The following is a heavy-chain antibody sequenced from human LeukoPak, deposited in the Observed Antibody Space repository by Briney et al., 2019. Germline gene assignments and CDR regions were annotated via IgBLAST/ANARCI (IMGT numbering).Heavy chain of an antibody. Sequence: SVKVSCKASGGTFSSYAISWVRQAPGQGLEWMGGIIPIFGTANYAQKFQGRVTITTDESTSTTYMELSSLRSEDTAVYYCALSRLLECPSCDYYYYYMDVWGKGTTVTVSS. J-gene: IGHJ6*03. CDR1: GGTFSSYA. D-gene: IGHD3-3*01. V-gene: IGHV1-69*05. CDR2: IIPIFGTA. CDR3: ALSRLLECPSCDYYYYYMDV.